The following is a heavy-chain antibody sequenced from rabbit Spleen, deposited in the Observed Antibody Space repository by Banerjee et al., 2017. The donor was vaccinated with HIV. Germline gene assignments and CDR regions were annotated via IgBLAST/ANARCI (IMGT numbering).Heavy chain of an antibody. Sequence: QEQLVESGGGLVQPEGSLTLTCTASGFSFSSRYWICWVRQAPGKGLEWIGCINTGSGSTDYASWVNGRFTITRSTSLNTVDLKMTSLTAADTATYFCARAIVPWLGLTRLDLWGQGTLVTVS. J-gene: IGHJ3*01. CDR3: ARAIVPWLGLTRLDL. V-gene: IGHV1S43*01. CDR1: GFSFSSRYW. CDR2: INTGSGST. D-gene: IGHD4-1*01.